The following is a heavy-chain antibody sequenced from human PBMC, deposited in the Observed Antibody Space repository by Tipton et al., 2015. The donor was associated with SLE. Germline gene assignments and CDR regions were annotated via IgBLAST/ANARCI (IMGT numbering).Heavy chain of an antibody. CDR2: VYYSGRT. J-gene: IGHJ4*02. D-gene: IGHD6-19*01. CDR3: ARLSVELTVAGTKNEN. CDR1: GGSIRSTDFY. V-gene: IGHV4-39*01. Sequence: TLSLTCTVSGGSIRSTDFYWGWLRQPPGKGLEWIGSVYYSGRTYYNPSLKSRVTISVDTSKNQLSLRLSSVTATDTAVYYCARLSVELTVAGTKNENWGQGSLVTVSS.